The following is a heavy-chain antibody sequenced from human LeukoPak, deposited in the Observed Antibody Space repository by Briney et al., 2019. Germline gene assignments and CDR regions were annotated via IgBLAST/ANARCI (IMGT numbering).Heavy chain of an antibody. J-gene: IGHJ4*02. CDR3: ARRAATERGYSYGLDY. Sequence: GASVKVSCKVSGYTLTELSMHWVRQAPGKGLEWMGGFDPEDGETIYAQKFQGRVTMTEDTSTDTAYMELSSLRSEDTAVYYCARRAATERGYSYGLDYWGQGNLVTVSS. CDR1: GYTLTELS. CDR2: FDPEDGET. V-gene: IGHV1-24*01. D-gene: IGHD5-18*01.